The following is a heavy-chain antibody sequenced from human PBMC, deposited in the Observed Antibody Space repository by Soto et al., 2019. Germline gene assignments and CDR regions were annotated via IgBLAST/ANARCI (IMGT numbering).Heavy chain of an antibody. V-gene: IGHV4-39*01. CDR2: FHYSGST. D-gene: IGHD3-22*01. Sequence: PSETLYLTCSVSGGSIRSNIYYWGWIRQPPGKGMEWIATFHYSGSTYYTPFLNNRFIISADTSNNQFSLRLNSVTAADTAVYYCARQHYYDSSGYYTWNWGQG. CDR1: GGSIRSNIYY. J-gene: IGHJ1*01. CDR3: ARQHYYDSSGYYTWN.